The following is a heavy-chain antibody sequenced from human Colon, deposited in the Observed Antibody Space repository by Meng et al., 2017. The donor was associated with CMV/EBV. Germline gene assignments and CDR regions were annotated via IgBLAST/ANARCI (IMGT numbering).Heavy chain of an antibody. J-gene: IGHJ4*02. D-gene: IGHD6-19*01. Sequence: GESLKISCAASGFTFSSYAMNWVRQAPGKGLEWVSAISDSGGSTYYADSVKGRFTISRDNSKNTLYLQMNSLRAEDTAVYYCATSLGIAVAPDYWGQGTLVTVSS. CDR1: GFTFSSYA. V-gene: IGHV3-23*01. CDR3: ATSLGIAVAPDY. CDR2: ISDSGGST.